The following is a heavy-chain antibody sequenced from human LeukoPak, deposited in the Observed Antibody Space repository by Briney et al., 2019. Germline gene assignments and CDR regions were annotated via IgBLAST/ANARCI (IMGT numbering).Heavy chain of an antibody. V-gene: IGHV3-48*03. CDR3: ARGSRFGVVERDAFDI. CDR2: ISSSGSTI. Sequence: PGGSLRLSCAASGFTFDDYAMNWVRQAPGKGLEWVSYISSSGSTIYYADSVKGRFTISRDNAKNSLYLQMNSLRAEDTAVYYCARGSRFGVVERDAFDIWGQGTMVTVSS. D-gene: IGHD3-3*01. CDR1: GFTFDDYA. J-gene: IGHJ3*02.